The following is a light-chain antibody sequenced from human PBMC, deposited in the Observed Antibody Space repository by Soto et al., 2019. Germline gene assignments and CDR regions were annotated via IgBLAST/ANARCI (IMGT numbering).Light chain of an antibody. CDR3: SSFTSGTTLLV. J-gene: IGLJ2*01. CDR1: SSDVGAYDY. Sequence: QSALTQPASVSGSPGQSITISCTGTSSDVGAYDYVSWYQLHPGKGPKLLIYEVSGRPSGVSNRFSGSRSANTASLTISGLQAEDEADYYCSSFTSGTTLLVFGGGTKLTVL. CDR2: EVS. V-gene: IGLV2-14*01.